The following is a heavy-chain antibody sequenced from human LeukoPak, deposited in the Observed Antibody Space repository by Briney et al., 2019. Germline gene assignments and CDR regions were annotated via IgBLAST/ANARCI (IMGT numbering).Heavy chain of an antibody. D-gene: IGHD2-8*02. J-gene: IGHJ4*02. Sequence: GGSLRLSCTASGLSVSTTYMTWVRQAPGKGLEWVSSIYGDTEIHYAASLRGRFSISRDNSKNTVYLQMNSLRAHDTAVYYCLSYWWGQGTLVTVSS. CDR2: IYGDTEI. CDR1: GLSVSTTY. CDR3: LSYW. V-gene: IGHV3-66*01.